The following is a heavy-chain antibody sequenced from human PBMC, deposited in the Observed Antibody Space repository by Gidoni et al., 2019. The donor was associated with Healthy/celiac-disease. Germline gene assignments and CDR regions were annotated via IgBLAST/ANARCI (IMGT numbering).Heavy chain of an antibody. CDR3: ARDEGRSSSWLSY. D-gene: IGHD6-13*01. J-gene: IGHJ4*02. CDR2: IAYDGSNK. CDR1: GFTCSSYA. Sequence: QVPLVESRGGVVKPGRSLRLSCAASGFTCSSYAMHWVRQAPGKWLGWVAVIAYDGSNKYYAESVKSRFTISRDNSKNTLYLQMNSLRAEDTAVYYCARDEGRSSSWLSYWGQGTLVTVSS. V-gene: IGHV3-30-3*01.